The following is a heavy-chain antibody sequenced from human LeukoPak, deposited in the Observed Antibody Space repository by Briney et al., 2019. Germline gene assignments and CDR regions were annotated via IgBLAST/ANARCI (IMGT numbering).Heavy chain of an antibody. D-gene: IGHD2-2*01. Sequence: PGGSLRLSCAASGFTFSSYWMDWVRQAPGKGLAWVSRINSDGSSTRYADSVKGRFTISRDNSKNTLYLQMNSLRAEDTAVYYCAKSPLGYCSSTSCYAPLDYWGQGTLVTVSS. V-gene: IGHV3-74*01. J-gene: IGHJ4*02. CDR1: GFTFSSYW. CDR3: AKSPLGYCSSTSCYAPLDY. CDR2: INSDGSST.